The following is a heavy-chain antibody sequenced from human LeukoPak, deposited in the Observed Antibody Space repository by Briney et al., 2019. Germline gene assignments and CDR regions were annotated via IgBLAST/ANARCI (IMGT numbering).Heavy chain of an antibody. Sequence: PGGSLRLSCAASGFTFSSYSMNWVRQAPGKGLEWVSSISSSSSYIYYADSVKGRFTISRDNAKNSLYLQMNSLRAEDTAVYYCASPVAGWLQLKGGGAFDIWGQGTMVTVSS. CDR2: ISSSSSYI. CDR1: GFTFSSYS. D-gene: IGHD5-24*01. J-gene: IGHJ3*02. CDR3: ASPVAGWLQLKGGGAFDI. V-gene: IGHV3-21*01.